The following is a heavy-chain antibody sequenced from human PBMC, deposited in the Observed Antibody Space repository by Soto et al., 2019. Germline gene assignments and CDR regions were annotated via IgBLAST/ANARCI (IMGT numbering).Heavy chain of an antibody. D-gene: IGHD3-10*01. V-gene: IGHV3-30*02. CDR3: AKDRYGSGSYGAFDI. CDR2: IWYYGSNK. CDR1: GFTFSTYG. Sequence: GGPLRLSCGASGFTFSTYGMHWVRQIPGNGLQWVAIIWYYGSNKYYADSVKGRFTISRDNSKNTLYLQMNSLRAEDTAVYYCAKDRYGSGSYGAFDIWGQGTMVTVSS. J-gene: IGHJ3*02.